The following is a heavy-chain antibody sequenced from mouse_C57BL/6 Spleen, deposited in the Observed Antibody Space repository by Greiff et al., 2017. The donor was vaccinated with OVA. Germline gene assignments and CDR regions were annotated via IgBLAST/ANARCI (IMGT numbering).Heavy chain of an antibody. V-gene: IGHV5-17*01. Sequence: EVKLMESGGGLVKPGGSLKLSCAASGFTFSDYGMHWVRQAPEKGLEWVAYISSGSSTIYYADTVKGRFTISRDNAKTTLFRQMTSLRSEDTAMDYWARELTGTTHFDYWGQGTTLTVSS. D-gene: IGHD4-1*01. J-gene: IGHJ2*01. CDR2: ISSGSSTI. CDR3: ARELTGTTHFDY. CDR1: GFTFSDYG.